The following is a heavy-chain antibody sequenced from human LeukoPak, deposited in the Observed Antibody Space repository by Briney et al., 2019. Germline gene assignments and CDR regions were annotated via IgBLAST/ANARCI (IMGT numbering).Heavy chain of an antibody. Sequence: PGGSLRLSCAASGFSVSRNYLSWVRQAPGKGLEWVSVIYGGATTDYADSVKGRCAISTDSSKNTLYLQMNSLRDEDTSVYYCVRGGRTDSGSYPYGMDVWGQGATVTVSS. D-gene: IGHD3-10*01. V-gene: IGHV3-66*01. CDR3: VRGGRTDSGSYPYGMDV. CDR1: GFSVSRNY. J-gene: IGHJ6*02. CDR2: IYGGATT.